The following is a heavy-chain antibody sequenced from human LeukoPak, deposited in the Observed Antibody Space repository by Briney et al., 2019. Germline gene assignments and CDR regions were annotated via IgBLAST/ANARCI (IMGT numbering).Heavy chain of an antibody. CDR1: GGSISSGDYY. V-gene: IGHV4-30-4*01. CDR2: IYYSGST. CDR3: ARGVLDGIWGIYPQATNWFDP. J-gene: IGHJ5*02. D-gene: IGHD3/OR15-3a*01. Sequence: PSETLSLTCTVSGGSISSGDYYWSWIRQLPGKGLEWIGYIYYSGSTFYNPSLKSRVTISVDTSKNQFSLKLSSVTAADTAVYYCARGVLDGIWGIYPQATNWFDPWGQGTLVTVSS.